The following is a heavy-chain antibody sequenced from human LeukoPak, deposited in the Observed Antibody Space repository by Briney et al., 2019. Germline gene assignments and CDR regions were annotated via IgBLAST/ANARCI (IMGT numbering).Heavy chain of an antibody. CDR3: TRSTNLEAFDI. V-gene: IGHV4-61*01. D-gene: IGHD2-8*01. J-gene: IGHJ3*02. Sequence: NPSETLSLTCTVSGVSVSSGTYYWSWIRQPPGKGLEWIGYIYYSGSTNYNPSLKSRVTVSVDTSKNQCSLKLSSVTTADTAVYYCTRSTNLEAFDIWGQGTMVTVSS. CDR2: IYYSGST. CDR1: GVSVSSGTYY.